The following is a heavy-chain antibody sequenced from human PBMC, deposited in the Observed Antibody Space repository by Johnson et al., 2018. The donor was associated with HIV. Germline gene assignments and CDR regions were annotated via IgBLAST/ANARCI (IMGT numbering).Heavy chain of an antibody. CDR1: GFTFDDYA. CDR3: ARVRPKGSFDI. D-gene: IGHD1-1*01. V-gene: IGHV3-9*01. J-gene: IGHJ3*02. Sequence: VQLVESGGGLVQPGRSLRLSCAASGFTFDDYAMHWVRQAPGKGLEWVTGITWTGGCTGYADSVKGRFTITRDHPKKSLYLQMNSLRDDDTAMYYCARVRPKGSFDIWGQGTMVTVSS. CDR2: ITWTGGCT.